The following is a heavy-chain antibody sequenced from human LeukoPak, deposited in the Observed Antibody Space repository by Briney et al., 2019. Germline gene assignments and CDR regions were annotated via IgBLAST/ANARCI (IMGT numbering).Heavy chain of an antibody. CDR2: IYTSGST. J-gene: IGHJ4*02. V-gene: IGHV4-4*09. CDR3: ASTYYDFWSGYPTPNQIDY. D-gene: IGHD3-3*01. CDR1: GGSISSYY. Sequence: SETLSLTCTVSGGSISSYYWSWIRQPPGKGLEWIGYIYTSGSTNYNPSLKSRVTISVDTSKNQFSLKLSSVTAADTAVYCCASTYYDFWSGYPTPNQIDYWGQGTLVTVSS.